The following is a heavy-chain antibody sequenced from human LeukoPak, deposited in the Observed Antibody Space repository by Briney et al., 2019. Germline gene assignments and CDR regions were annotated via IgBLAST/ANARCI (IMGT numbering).Heavy chain of an antibody. CDR1: GFTFDDYG. J-gene: IGHJ6*03. V-gene: IGHV3-20*04. CDR2: INWNGGST. D-gene: IGHD3-9*01. CDR3: ARGYYDILTGYDYYMDV. Sequence: GGSLRLSCAASGFTFDDYGMSWVRQAPGKGLEWVSGINWNGGSTGYADSVKGRFTISRDNAKNSLYLQMNSLRAEDTALYYCARGYYDILTGYDYYMDVWGKGTTVTVSS.